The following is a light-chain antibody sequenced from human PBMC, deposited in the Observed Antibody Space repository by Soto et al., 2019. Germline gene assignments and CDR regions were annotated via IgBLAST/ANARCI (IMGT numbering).Light chain of an antibody. CDR1: SSDVGAYDY. CDR3: SSYTSTSTLV. V-gene: IGLV2-14*01. Sequence: SALTQPASVSGSPGQSITISCTGTSSDVGAYDYVSWFQHYPGKAPKLMIYEVTNRPSGVSDRFSGSRSGNTASLTISGLQAEDEADYYCSSYTSTSTLVFGSGTKVTVL. J-gene: IGLJ1*01. CDR2: EVT.